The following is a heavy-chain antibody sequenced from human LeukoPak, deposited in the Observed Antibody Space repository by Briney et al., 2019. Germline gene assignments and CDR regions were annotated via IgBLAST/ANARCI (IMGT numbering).Heavy chain of an antibody. V-gene: IGHV4-59*12. CDR2: IYNSGSS. CDR3: ARVSSSWYQDWYFDL. J-gene: IGHJ2*01. CDR1: GGSISSYY. Sequence: SETLSLTCTVSGGSISSYYWSWIRQPPGKGLEWIGYIYNSGSSNFNPSLKSRVTISVDTSKNQFSLKLSSVTAADTAVYYCARVSSSWYQDWYFDLWGRGTLVTVSS. D-gene: IGHD6-13*01.